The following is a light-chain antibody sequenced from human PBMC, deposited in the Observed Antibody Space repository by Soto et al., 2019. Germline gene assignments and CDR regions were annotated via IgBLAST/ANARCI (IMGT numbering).Light chain of an antibody. V-gene: IGKV3-20*01. CDR2: GAS. CDR1: QSVSSY. CDR3: QQYGSSAPIT. Sequence: EIVLTQSPATLSLSPGEGATLSCRASQSVSSYLAWYQQKPGQAPRLLIYGASSRATGIPDRFSGSGSGTDFTLTISRLEPEDFALYYCQQYGSSAPITFGQGTRLEIK. J-gene: IGKJ5*01.